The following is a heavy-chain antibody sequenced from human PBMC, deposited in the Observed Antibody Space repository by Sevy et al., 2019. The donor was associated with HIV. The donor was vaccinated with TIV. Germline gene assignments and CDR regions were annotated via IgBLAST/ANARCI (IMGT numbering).Heavy chain of an antibody. J-gene: IGHJ6*02. Sequence: ASVKVSCKASGYTFTGYYMHWVRQAPGQGLEWMGWINPNSGGTNYAQKFQGRVTMTRDTSFSTAYMELGRLRSDDTAVYYCAREFCGGDCYSEDYYYYYGMDVWGQGTTVTVSS. CDR1: GYTFTGYY. V-gene: IGHV1-2*02. CDR2: INPNSGGT. CDR3: AREFCGGDCYSEDYYYYYGMDV. D-gene: IGHD2-21*02.